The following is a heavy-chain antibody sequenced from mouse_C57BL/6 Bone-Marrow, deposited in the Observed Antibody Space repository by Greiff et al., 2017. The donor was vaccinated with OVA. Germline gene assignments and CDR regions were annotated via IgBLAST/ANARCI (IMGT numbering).Heavy chain of an antibody. CDR3: ARPGYYFDY. V-gene: IGHV5-6*01. Sequence: VESGGDLVKPGGSLKLSCAASGFTFSSYGMSWVRQTPDKRLEWVATISSGGSYTYYPDSVKGRFTISRDNAKNTLYLQMSSLKSEDTAMYYCARPGYYFDYWGQGTTLTVSS. CDR1: GFTFSSYG. CDR2: ISSGGSYT. J-gene: IGHJ2*01. D-gene: IGHD4-1*01.